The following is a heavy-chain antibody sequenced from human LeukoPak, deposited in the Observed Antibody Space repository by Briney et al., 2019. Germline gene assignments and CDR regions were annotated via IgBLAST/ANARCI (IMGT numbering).Heavy chain of an antibody. CDR1: GGTFSSYA. CDR2: IIPIFGTA. Sequence: SVKVSCKASGGTFSSYAISWVRQAPGQGLEWMGGIIPIFGTANYAQKFQGRVTITTDESTSTAYMELSSLRSEDTAVYYCARGLPRFLTPYFDYWGQGTLVTVSS. D-gene: IGHD4-23*01. J-gene: IGHJ4*02. CDR3: ARGLPRFLTPYFDY. V-gene: IGHV1-69*05.